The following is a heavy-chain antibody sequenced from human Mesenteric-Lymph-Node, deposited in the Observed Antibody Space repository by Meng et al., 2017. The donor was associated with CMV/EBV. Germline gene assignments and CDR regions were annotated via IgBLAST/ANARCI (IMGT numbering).Heavy chain of an antibody. CDR2: ISYDGSKE. CDR3: ARYYFDTSGNRYFAY. J-gene: IGHJ4*02. Sequence: GKSLKISCAASGFTFSSYVMHWVRQAPGKGLEWVAVISYDGSKEYADSVKGRFTISRDNSRDTLYLQMNSLRAEDTAVYYCARYYFDTSGNRYFAYWGQGTLVTVSS. CDR1: GFTFSSYV. D-gene: IGHD3-22*01. V-gene: IGHV3-30-3*01.